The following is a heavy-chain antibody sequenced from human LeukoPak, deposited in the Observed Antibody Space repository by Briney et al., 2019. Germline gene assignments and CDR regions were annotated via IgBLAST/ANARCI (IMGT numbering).Heavy chain of an antibody. Sequence: SETLSLTCTVSGGSISSYYWSWIRQPPGKGLEWIGYIYYSGSTNYNPSLKSRVTISVDTSKNQFSLKLSSVTAADTAVYYCARAGRGGYNQVDYWGQGTLLTVSS. D-gene: IGHD5-24*01. CDR2: IYYSGST. J-gene: IGHJ4*02. V-gene: IGHV4-59*01. CDR1: GGSISSYY. CDR3: ARAGRGGYNQVDY.